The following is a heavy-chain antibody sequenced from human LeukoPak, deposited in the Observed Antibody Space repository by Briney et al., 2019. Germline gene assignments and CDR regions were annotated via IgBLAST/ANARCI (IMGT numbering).Heavy chain of an antibody. CDR1: GFTFSSYS. CDR2: IGSSSSYI. CDR3: ARDLGFDAFDI. D-gene: IGHD7-27*01. Sequence: GGSLRLSCAASGFTFSSYSMNWVRQAPGKGLEWVSSIGSSSSYIYYADSVKGRFTISRDNAKNSLYLQMNSLRAEDTAVYYCARDLGFDAFDIWGQGTMVTVSS. V-gene: IGHV3-21*01. J-gene: IGHJ3*02.